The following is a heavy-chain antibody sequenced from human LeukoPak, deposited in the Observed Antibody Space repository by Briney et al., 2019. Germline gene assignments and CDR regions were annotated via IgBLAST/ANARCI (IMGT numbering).Heavy chain of an antibody. Sequence: GESLKISCQGSGYNFTTHWISWVRQMPGKGLAWMGIIYPGDSDTRYSPSFQGQVTISADKSISTAYLQWSSLKASDTAMYYCARLGIPYCSGGSCSPAAFDIWGQGTMVTVSS. V-gene: IGHV5-51*01. CDR3: ARLGIPYCSGGSCSPAAFDI. CDR2: IYPGDSDT. J-gene: IGHJ3*02. D-gene: IGHD2-15*01. CDR1: GYNFTTHW.